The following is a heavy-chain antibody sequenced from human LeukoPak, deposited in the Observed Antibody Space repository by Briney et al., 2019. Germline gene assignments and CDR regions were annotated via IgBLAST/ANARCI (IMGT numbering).Heavy chain of an antibody. D-gene: IGHD5-12*01. CDR1: GGSVTIGGHF. J-gene: IGHJ4*02. CDR3: ARAGYSGFDFNFDY. CDR2: IFHTGSA. Sequence: SETLSLTCTVSGGSVTIGGHFWSWIRQHPGKGLEWIGYIFHTGSALYNPSLKSRISISLDTSENQFHLMLTSVTAADTAVYYCARAGYSGFDFNFDYWGQGTLVTVSS. V-gene: IGHV4-31*03.